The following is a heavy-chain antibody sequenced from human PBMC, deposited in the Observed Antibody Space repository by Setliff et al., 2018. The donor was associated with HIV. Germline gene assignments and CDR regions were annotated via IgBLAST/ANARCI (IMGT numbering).Heavy chain of an antibody. CDR2: IYTSRGT. V-gene: IGHV4-4*09. J-gene: IGHJ4*02. D-gene: IGHD2-21*02. CDR1: GGSISGYH. CDR3: ARWAVTASDY. Sequence: SETLSLTCTVSGGSISGYHWNWLRQTPGKGLEWIGYIYTSRGTNYNHSLRTRVIISVDTSKNQFSLKLNSVTAADTAVYYCARWAVTASDYWGQGTLVTVSS.